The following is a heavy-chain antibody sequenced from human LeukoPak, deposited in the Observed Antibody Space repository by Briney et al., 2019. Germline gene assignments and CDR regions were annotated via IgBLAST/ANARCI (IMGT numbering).Heavy chain of an antibody. V-gene: IGHV3-33*06. CDR1: GFTFSSYG. J-gene: IGHJ5*02. Sequence: GGSLRLSCAASGFTFSSYGMHWVRQAPGKGLEWVAVIWYDGSNKYYADSVKGRFTISRDNSRNTLYLQMNSLRAEDTAVYYCAKSKWELLRDNWFDPWGQGTLVTVSS. D-gene: IGHD1-26*01. CDR2: IWYDGSNK. CDR3: AKSKWELLRDNWFDP.